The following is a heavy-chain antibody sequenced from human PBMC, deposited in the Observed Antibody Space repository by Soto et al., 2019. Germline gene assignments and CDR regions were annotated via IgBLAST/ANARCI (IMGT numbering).Heavy chain of an antibody. Sequence: GGSLRLSCASSGFTFSSYDMHWVRQATGKGLEWVSAIGTAGDTYYPGSVKGRFTISRENAKNSLYLQMNSLRAGDTAVYYCARDQYDFWSGTLHGMDVWGQGTTVTSP. CDR2: IGTAGDT. D-gene: IGHD3-3*01. V-gene: IGHV3-13*01. CDR1: GFTFSSYD. CDR3: ARDQYDFWSGTLHGMDV. J-gene: IGHJ6*02.